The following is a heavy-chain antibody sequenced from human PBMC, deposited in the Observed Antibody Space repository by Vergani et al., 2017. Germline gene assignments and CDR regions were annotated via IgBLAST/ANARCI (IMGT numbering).Heavy chain of an antibody. D-gene: IGHD6-19*01. CDR2: INPNSGGT. CDR3: ARRIYSSGWGGGSFDL. J-gene: IGHJ2*01. Sequence: QVQLVQSGAEVKKPGASVKVSCKASGYTFTGYYMHWVRQAPGQGLEWMGWINPNSGGTNYAQKFQGRVTMTRDTSISTAYMELSRLRSDDTAVYYCARRIYSSGWGGGSFDLWGRGTLVTVSS. V-gene: IGHV1-2*02. CDR1: GYTFTGYY.